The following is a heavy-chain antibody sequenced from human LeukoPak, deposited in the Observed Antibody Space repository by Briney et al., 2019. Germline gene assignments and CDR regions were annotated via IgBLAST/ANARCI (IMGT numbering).Heavy chain of an antibody. V-gene: IGHV3-48*04. D-gene: IGHD1-26*01. Sequence: PGGSLRLSCAASGFTFSSYSMNWVRQAPGKGLEWVSYISSSGSTIYYADSVKGRFTISRDNAKNSLYLQMNSLRAEDTAVYYCARGSAIDSGSYFPYYYYYGMDVWGQGTTVTVSS. CDR3: ARGSAIDSGSYFPYYYYYGMDV. CDR1: GFTFSSYS. J-gene: IGHJ6*02. CDR2: ISSSGSTI.